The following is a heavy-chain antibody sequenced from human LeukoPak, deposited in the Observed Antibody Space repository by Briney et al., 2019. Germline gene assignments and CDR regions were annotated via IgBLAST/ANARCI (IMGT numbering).Heavy chain of an antibody. V-gene: IGHV1-3*02. Sequence: ASVKVSCKAPGYTFTSYAMHWVRQAPGQRLEWMGWSNAGNGNTKYSQEFQGRVTITRDTSASTAYMELRSLRSDDTAVYYCARARGGITGTTRYDYWGQGTLVTVSS. CDR2: SNAGNGNT. CDR1: GYTFTSYA. J-gene: IGHJ4*02. D-gene: IGHD1-20*01. CDR3: ARARGGITGTTRYDY.